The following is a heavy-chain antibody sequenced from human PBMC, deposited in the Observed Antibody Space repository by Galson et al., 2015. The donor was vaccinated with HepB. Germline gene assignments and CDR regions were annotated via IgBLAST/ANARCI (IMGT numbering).Heavy chain of an antibody. CDR2: IYSGGST. CDR3: ARAGPCSGGSCYYYYGMDV. J-gene: IGHJ6*02. CDR1: GFTVSSNY. Sequence: SLRLSCAASGFTVSSNYMSWVRQAPGKGLEWVSVIYSGGSTYYPDSVKGRFTISRDNSKNTLYIQMNSLRAEDTAVYYCARAGPCSGGSCYYYYGMDVWGQGTPVTVSS. D-gene: IGHD2-15*01. V-gene: IGHV3-53*01.